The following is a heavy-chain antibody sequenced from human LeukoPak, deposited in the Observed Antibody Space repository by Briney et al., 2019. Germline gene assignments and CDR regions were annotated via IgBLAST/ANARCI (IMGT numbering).Heavy chain of an antibody. V-gene: IGHV3-23*01. CDR1: GFTFSSYA. CDR3: AKRPSSLAAREFDC. J-gene: IGHJ4*02. D-gene: IGHD6-6*01. Sequence: GGSLRLSCAASGFTFSSYAVSWVRQAPGGGLEGVSSVSGSGDRTFYPDSVKGRFTISRDNSKNTLYLQMNSLRAEDTAIYYCAKRPSSLAAREFDCWGQGTLVTVSS. CDR2: VSGSGDRT.